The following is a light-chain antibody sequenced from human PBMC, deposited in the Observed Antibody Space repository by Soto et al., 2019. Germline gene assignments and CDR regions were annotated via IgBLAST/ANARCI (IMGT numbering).Light chain of an antibody. CDR3: QTWGTGIHRV. V-gene: IGLV4-69*01. Sequence: QPVLTQSPSASASLGASVKLTCTLSSGHSSYAIAWHQQQPEKGPRYLMKLNSDGSHSKGDGIPDRFSGSSSGAERYLTISSLQSADEADYYCQTWGTGIHRVFGGGTKLTVL. CDR1: SGHSSYA. CDR2: LNSDGSH. J-gene: IGLJ3*02.